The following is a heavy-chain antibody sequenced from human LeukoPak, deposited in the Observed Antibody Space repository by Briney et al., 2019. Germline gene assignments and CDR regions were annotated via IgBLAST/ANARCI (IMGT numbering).Heavy chain of an antibody. Sequence: GGSLRLSCAASGFTFSNYGMTWVRQAPGKGLEWVSAISGSGGNTYYADSVKGRFTISRDNSKNTLYLQMNSLRAEDTAVYYCARDPRYCSSTSCSDYWGQGTLVTVSS. D-gene: IGHD2-2*01. CDR1: GFTFSNYG. CDR3: ARDPRYCSSTSCSDY. CDR2: ISGSGGNT. V-gene: IGHV3-23*01. J-gene: IGHJ4*02.